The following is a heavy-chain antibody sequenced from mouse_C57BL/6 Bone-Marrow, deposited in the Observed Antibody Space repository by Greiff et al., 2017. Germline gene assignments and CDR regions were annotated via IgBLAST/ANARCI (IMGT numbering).Heavy chain of an antibody. CDR2: IHPNSGST. D-gene: IGHD2-4*01. J-gene: IGHJ4*01. Sequence: QVHVKQPGAELVKPGASVKLSCKASGYTFTSYWMHWVKQRPGQGLEWIGMIHPNSGSTNYNEKFKSKATLTVDKSSSTAYMQLSSLTSEDSAVYYCARPIYYDYDVTMDYWGQGTSVTVSS. V-gene: IGHV1-64*01. CDR1: GYTFTSYW. CDR3: ARPIYYDYDVTMDY.